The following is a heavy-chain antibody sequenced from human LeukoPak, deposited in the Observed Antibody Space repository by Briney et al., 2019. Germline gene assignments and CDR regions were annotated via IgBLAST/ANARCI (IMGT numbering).Heavy chain of an antibody. J-gene: IGHJ3*02. CDR1: GFSLSSYW. V-gene: IGHV3-74*01. D-gene: IGHD1/OR15-1a*01. CDR3: ARGWNTTPRSGFDI. CDR2: INNDGSIT. Sequence: GGSLRLSCAASGFSLSSYWMDWVRQAPGKGLVWVARINNDGSITTYADSVKGRFTISRDNVKNTLFLQMNSLGAEDTALYYCARGWNTTPRSGFDIWGLGTMVTVSS.